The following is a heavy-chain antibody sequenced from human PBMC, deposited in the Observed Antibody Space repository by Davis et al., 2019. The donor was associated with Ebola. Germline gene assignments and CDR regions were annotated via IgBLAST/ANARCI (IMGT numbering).Heavy chain of an antibody. V-gene: IGHV1-46*01. J-gene: IGHJ5*02. CDR3: AREVTMGRGVRLDP. Sequence: ASVTVSCKASGYTFTSHYMQWVRQAPGQGLEWMGIINPSGGSTTYAQKFQDRVTMTRDMSTSTVYMELSSLRSEDTAVYYCAREVTMGRGVRLDPWGQGTLVTVSS. CDR2: INPSGGST. CDR1: GYTFTSHY. D-gene: IGHD3-10*01.